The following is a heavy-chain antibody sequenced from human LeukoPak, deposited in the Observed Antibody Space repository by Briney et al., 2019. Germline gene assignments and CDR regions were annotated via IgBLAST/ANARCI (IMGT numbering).Heavy chain of an antibody. CDR1: GYTFTGYY. D-gene: IGHD2-2*01. V-gene: IGHV1-2*02. CDR3: ARADSVPAGDYHYWYMDV. Sequence: AASVTVSCKATGYTFTGYYMHWVRQAPGQGLEWMGWINPNSGDTNFAQKFQGRVTMTRDTSISTVYMELSSLRSDDTAVYYCARADSVPAGDYHYWYMDVWGKGTTVTVSS. CDR2: INPNSGDT. J-gene: IGHJ6*03.